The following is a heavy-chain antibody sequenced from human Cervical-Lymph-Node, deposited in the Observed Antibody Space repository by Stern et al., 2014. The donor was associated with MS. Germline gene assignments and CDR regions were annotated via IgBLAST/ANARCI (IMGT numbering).Heavy chain of an antibody. V-gene: IGHV3-72*01. Sequence: VQLVESGGGWVQPGGSLRLSCAASGFTFSDFYMDWVRQAPGKGLEWVGRTRNRANGYTTDYAASVKGRFTVSRDDSMNSLYLQMSSLKTDDTAVYYCTRAYSGVYYGIGYWGQGTLVTVS. CDR3: TRAYSGVYYGIGY. CDR2: TRNRANGYTT. J-gene: IGHJ4*02. CDR1: GFTFSDFY. D-gene: IGHD1-26*01.